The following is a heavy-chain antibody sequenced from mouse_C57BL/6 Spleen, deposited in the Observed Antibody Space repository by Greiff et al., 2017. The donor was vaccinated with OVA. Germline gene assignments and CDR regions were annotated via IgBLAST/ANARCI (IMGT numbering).Heavy chain of an antibody. CDR3: ARKLRYWYFDV. D-gene: IGHD1-1*01. CDR2: IDPSDSYT. CDR1: GYTFTSYW. J-gene: IGHJ1*03. Sequence: QVQLKQPGAELVMPGASVKLSCKASGYTFTSYWMHWVKQRPGQGLEWIGEIDPSDSYTNYNQKFKGKSTLTVDKSSSTAYMQLSSLTSEDSAVYYCARKLRYWYFDVWGTGTTVTVSS. V-gene: IGHV1-69*01.